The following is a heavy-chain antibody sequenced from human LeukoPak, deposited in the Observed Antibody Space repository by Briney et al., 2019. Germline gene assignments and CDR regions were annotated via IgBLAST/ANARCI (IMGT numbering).Heavy chain of an antibody. Sequence: GGSLRLSCAASGFTFSSYSMNWVRQAPGKGLEWVSSISSSSSHIYYADSVKGRFTISRDNAKNSLYLQMNSLTAEDTAVYYCARDVELFIWGQGTMVTVST. J-gene: IGHJ3*02. CDR2: ISSSSSHI. D-gene: IGHD1-26*01. CDR3: ARDVELFI. CDR1: GFTFSSYS. V-gene: IGHV3-21*01.